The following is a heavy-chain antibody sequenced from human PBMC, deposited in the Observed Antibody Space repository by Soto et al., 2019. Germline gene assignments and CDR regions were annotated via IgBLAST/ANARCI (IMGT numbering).Heavy chain of an antibody. Sequence: SETLSLTCTVSGGSISSYYWSWIRQPPGKGLEWIGYIYYSGSTNYNPSLKSRVTISVDTSKNQFSLKLSSVTAADTAVYYCARWRDSGYYYRDEYYFDYWGQGTLVTVSS. CDR2: IYYSGST. V-gene: IGHV4-59*01. D-gene: IGHD3-22*01. CDR1: GGSISSYY. J-gene: IGHJ4*02. CDR3: ARWRDSGYYYRDEYYFDY.